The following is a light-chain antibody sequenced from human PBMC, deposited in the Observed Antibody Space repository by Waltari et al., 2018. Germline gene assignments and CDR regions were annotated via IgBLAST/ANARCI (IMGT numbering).Light chain of an antibody. CDR1: RSVLYSSNNKNY. CDR3: QQYYSTPHT. V-gene: IGKV4-1*01. CDR2: WAS. J-gene: IGKJ2*01. Sequence: DIVMTQSPDSLAVSLGERATINCKSSRSVLYSSNNKNYLAWYQKKPGQPPKLLIYWASTRESGVPDRFSGSGSGTDFTLTISSLQAEDVAVYYCQQYYSTPHTFGQGTKLEIK.